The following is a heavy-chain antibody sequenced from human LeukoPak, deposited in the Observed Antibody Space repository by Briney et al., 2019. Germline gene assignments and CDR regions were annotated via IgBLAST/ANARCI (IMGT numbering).Heavy chain of an antibody. Sequence: GGSLRLSCAASGLTFSSYAMMWLRQAPGKGLEWVSAIIGNGGWALYADSVKGRFTISRDNSKNTLYLQMNNLRADDTAVYYCAKKGQADDNGKPDWGQGTLVTVSS. V-gene: IGHV3-23*01. CDR1: GLTFSSYA. CDR2: IIGNGGWA. CDR3: AKKGQADDNGKPD. J-gene: IGHJ4*02. D-gene: IGHD1-1*01.